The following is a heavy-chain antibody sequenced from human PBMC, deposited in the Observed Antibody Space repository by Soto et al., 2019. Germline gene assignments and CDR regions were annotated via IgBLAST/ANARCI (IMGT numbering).Heavy chain of an antibody. CDR3: ARRPPFGR. Sequence: QLQLQESGSGLVKPSQTLSLTCAVSGGSISSGGYSWSWIRQPPGKGLEWIGYIYHSGSTYYNPSLKHRTTTSADSPKNQFPLKLRSVTAADTAVYSCARRPPFGRWGQGTLVTVSS. CDR2: IYHSGST. J-gene: IGHJ4*02. V-gene: IGHV4-30-2*01. CDR1: GGSISSGGYS. D-gene: IGHD3-3*01.